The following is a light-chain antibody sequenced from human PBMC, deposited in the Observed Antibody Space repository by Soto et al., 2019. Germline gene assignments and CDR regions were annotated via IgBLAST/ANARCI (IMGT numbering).Light chain of an antibody. V-gene: IGLV2-14*03. CDR3: TSFTDTGTVI. Sequence: QSALTQPASVSGSTRQSFTISCTGTSSDVGAYHSVSWYQQHPGKAPKLIIFDVSNRPSGVSDRFSGSKSGNTASLTISGLQAEDEADYYCTSFTDTGTVIFGGGTKLTVL. CDR2: DVS. CDR1: SSDVGAYHS. J-gene: IGLJ2*01.